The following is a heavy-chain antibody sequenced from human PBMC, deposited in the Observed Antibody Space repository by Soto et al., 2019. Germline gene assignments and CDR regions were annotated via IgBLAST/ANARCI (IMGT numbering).Heavy chain of an antibody. Sequence: GGSLRLSWAASGFTFSSYAMSWVRQAPGKGLEWVSAISGSGGSTYYADSVKGRFTISRDNSKNTLYLQMNSLRAEDTAVYYCAKSSWDILTGYLYWGQGTLVTVSS. V-gene: IGHV3-23*01. J-gene: IGHJ4*02. CDR1: GFTFSSYA. CDR2: ISGSGGST. CDR3: AKSSWDILTGYLY. D-gene: IGHD3-9*01.